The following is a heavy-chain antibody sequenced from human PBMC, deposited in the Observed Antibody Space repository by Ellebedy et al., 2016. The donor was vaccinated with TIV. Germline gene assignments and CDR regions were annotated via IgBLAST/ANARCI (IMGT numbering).Heavy chain of an antibody. CDR2: IIPVVGIA. V-gene: IGHV1-69*10. Sequence: SVKVSCKASGGTFSRSAISWVRQAPGQGLEWMGGIIPVVGIANYAQKFQGRLTITADLSSSTAYMELSSLRSEDTAVYYCARVSGYYHGYLQHWGQGTLVIVSS. J-gene: IGHJ1*01. CDR1: GGTFSRSA. D-gene: IGHD3-22*01. CDR3: ARVSGYYHGYLQH.